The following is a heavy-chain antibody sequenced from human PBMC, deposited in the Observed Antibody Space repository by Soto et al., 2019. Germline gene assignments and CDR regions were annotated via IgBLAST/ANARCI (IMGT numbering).Heavy chain of an antibody. CDR3: ARGGSTILGVVPGVLYMDV. J-gene: IGHJ6*03. CDR2: INPSGGST. D-gene: IGHD3-3*01. Sequence: QVRLVQSGGGVKKPGASVKVSCKASGYTFTSYYMHWVRQAPGQGLEWMGIINPSGGSTSYAQKFQGRVTMTRDTSTSTVYMELSSLRSEDTAVYYCARGGSTILGVVPGVLYMDVWRKGTTVTVSS. CDR1: GYTFTSYY. V-gene: IGHV1-46*03.